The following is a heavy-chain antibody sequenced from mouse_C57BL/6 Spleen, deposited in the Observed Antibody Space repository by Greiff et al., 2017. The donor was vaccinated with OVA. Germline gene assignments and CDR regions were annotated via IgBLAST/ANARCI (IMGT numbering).Heavy chain of an antibody. CDR3: ARFHGSYWYFDV. V-gene: IGHV5-4*03. Sequence: EVKLQESGGGLVKPGGSLKLSCAASGFTFSSYAMSWVRQTPEKRLEWVATISDGGSYTYYPDNVKGRFTISRDNAKNNLYLQMSHLKSEDTAMYYCARFHGSYWYFDVWGTGTTVTVSS. CDR1: GFTFSSYA. D-gene: IGHD1-1*01. CDR2: ISDGGSYT. J-gene: IGHJ1*03.